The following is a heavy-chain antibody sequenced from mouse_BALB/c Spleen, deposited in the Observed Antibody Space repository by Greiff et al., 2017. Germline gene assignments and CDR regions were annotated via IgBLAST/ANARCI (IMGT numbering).Heavy chain of an antibody. CDR1: GFTFSSYA. CDR3: ARGIFTYYFDY. J-gene: IGHJ2*01. D-gene: IGHD1-1*01. Sequence: EVQLVESGGGLVKPGGSLKLSCAASGFTFSSYAMSWVRQTPEKRLEWVASISSGGSTYYPDSVKGRFTISRDNARNILYLQMSSLRSEDTAMYYCARGIFTYYFDYWGQGTTLTVSS. V-gene: IGHV5-6-5*01. CDR2: ISSGGST.